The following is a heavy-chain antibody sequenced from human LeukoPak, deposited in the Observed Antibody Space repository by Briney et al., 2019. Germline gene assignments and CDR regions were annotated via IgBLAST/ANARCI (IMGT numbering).Heavy chain of an antibody. V-gene: IGHV3-23*01. Sequence: TGGSLRLSCAASGFTFSSYAMSWVRQAPGKGLEWVSAISGSGGSTYYADSVKGRFTISRDNAKNSLYLQMNSLRAEDTALYYCAKDSYWKGYCSGGSCYSGGYFDYWGQGTLVTVSS. D-gene: IGHD2-15*01. CDR2: ISGSGGST. J-gene: IGHJ4*02. CDR1: GFTFSSYA. CDR3: AKDSYWKGYCSGGSCYSGGYFDY.